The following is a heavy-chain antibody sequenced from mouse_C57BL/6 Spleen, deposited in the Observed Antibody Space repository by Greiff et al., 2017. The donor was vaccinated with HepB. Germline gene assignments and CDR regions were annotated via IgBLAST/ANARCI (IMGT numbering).Heavy chain of an antibody. J-gene: IGHJ4*01. V-gene: IGHV1-54*01. CDR3: ARELEGAMDY. CDR1: GYAFTNYL. Sequence: QVQLKQSGAELVRPGTSVKVSCKASGYAFTNYLIEWVKQRPGQGLEWIGVINPGSGGTNYNEKFKGKATLTADKSSSTAYMQLSSLTSEDSAVYFCARELEGAMDYCGQGTSVTVSS. CDR2: INPGSGGT.